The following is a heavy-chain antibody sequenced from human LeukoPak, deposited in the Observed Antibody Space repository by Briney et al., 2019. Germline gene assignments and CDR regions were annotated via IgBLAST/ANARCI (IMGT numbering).Heavy chain of an antibody. V-gene: IGHV3-7*01. J-gene: IGHJ3*02. CDR3: ARDHAAPPQEALDM. Sequence: GGSLRLSCAASGFTFSSYWLNWGREAPGKGLERVSNIKKDGSERYYVDSVKGRFTISTDNTKKSLYLQMNTLRAQDAPVYYSARDHAAPPQEALDMWGQGTRLTVSS. CDR1: GFTFSSYW. CDR2: IKKDGSER.